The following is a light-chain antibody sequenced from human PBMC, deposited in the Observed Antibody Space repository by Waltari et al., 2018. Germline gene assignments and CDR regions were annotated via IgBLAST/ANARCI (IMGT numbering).Light chain of an antibody. CDR2: AAS. CDR1: QSISSY. Sequence: DIQMTQSPYPLSASVGDRVTITCRASQSISSYLNWYQQKPGKAPKLLIYAASSLQSGVPSRFSGSGSGTDFTLTISSLQPEDFATYYCQQSYSTPSTFGPGTKVDIK. J-gene: IGKJ3*01. V-gene: IGKV1-39*01. CDR3: QQSYSTPST.